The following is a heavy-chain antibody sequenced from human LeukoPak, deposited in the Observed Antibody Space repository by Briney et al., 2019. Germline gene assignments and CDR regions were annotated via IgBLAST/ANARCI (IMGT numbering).Heavy chain of an antibody. Sequence: PGGSLRLSCAASGFTFSSYSMNWIRQAPGKGLEWVSTITSSSSYIYYAESVKGRVTVCRDNAKNSLYLQMNSLRAEDTAVYYGAREGLYGDYYDSSGYYFDYWGQGTLVTVSS. V-gene: IGHV3-21*03. J-gene: IGHJ4*02. CDR1: GFTFSSYS. D-gene: IGHD3-22*01. CDR2: ITSSSSYI. CDR3: AREGLYGDYYDSSGYYFDY.